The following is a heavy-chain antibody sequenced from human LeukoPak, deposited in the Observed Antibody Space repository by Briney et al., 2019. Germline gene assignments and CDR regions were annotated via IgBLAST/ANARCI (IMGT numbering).Heavy chain of an antibody. J-gene: IGHJ5*02. Sequence: SKTLSLTCTVSGDSIDSARYYWAWLRQPPGKGREWVGSIFQSGTTYCTPSLNSRVTISFDTSRNLFSLHLSSLTAADTATYYCARQILGSCSGASCSETGWFDPWGRGTLVIVSS. CDR1: GDSIDSARYY. CDR3: ARQILGSCSGASCSETGWFDP. V-gene: IGHV4-39*01. D-gene: IGHD2-15*01. CDR2: IFQSGTT.